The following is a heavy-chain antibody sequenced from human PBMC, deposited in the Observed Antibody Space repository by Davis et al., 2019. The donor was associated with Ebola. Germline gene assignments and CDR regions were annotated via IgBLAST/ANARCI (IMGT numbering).Heavy chain of an antibody. D-gene: IGHD1-26*01. V-gene: IGHV3-73*01. J-gene: IGHJ4*02. Sequence: GESLKTSCAASGFTFSGSAMHWVRQAPGKGLEWVGRIRSKANSYATAYAASVKGRFTIPRDDSKNTAYLQMNSLKTEDTAVYYCTSASGSYDYWGQGTLVTVSS. CDR3: TSASGSYDY. CDR1: GFTFSGSA. CDR2: IRSKANSYAT.